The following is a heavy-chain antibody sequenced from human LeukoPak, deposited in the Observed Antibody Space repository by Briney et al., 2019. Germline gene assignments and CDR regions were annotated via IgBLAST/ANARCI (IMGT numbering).Heavy chain of an antibody. D-gene: IGHD5-12*01. Sequence: GGSLRLSCGASGFTFSSYSMNWVLQAPGKGLEWVSSISSSSSYIYYADSVKGRFTISRDNAKNSLYLQMNSLRAEDTAVYYCARGRGYDPFDYWGQGTLVTVSS. J-gene: IGHJ4*02. CDR3: ARGRGYDPFDY. V-gene: IGHV3-21*01. CDR2: ISSSSSYI. CDR1: GFTFSSYS.